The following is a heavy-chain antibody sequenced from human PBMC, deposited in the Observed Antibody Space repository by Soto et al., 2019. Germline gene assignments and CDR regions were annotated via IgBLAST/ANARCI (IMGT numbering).Heavy chain of an antibody. V-gene: IGHV3-23*01. Sequence: EVQLLESGGGLVQPGGSLRLSCAASGFTFSRYAMSWVRQAPGKGLEWVSTISGGGGTTYYADSVKGRFTISRDNSKDTLYLHMTSLRAEETAVYYCGKVGAGNWDPFHIWGQGTMVTVSS. CDR3: GKVGAGNWDPFHI. J-gene: IGHJ3*02. CDR2: ISGGGGTT. D-gene: IGHD1-20*01. CDR1: GFTFSRYA.